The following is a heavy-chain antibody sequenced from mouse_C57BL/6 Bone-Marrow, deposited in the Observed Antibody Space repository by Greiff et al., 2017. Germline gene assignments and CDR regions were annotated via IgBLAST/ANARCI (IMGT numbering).Heavy chain of an antibody. J-gene: IGHJ1*03. D-gene: IGHD1-1*01. CDR2: IDPEDGDT. CDR1: GFNITDYY. Sequence: EVQLQQSGAELVRPGASVKLSCTASGFNITDYYMHWVKQRPEQGLEWIGRIDPEDGDTEYAPKFQGKATMTADTSSNTAYLQLSSLTSEDTAVYYCTTYYYGSRTGYVDVWGTGTTVTVSA. CDR3: TTYYYGSRTGYVDV. V-gene: IGHV14-1*01.